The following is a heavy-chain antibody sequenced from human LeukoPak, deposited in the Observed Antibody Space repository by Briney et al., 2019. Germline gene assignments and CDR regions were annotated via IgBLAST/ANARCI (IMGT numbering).Heavy chain of an antibody. CDR1: GGSLSGYY. V-gene: IGHV4-34*01. J-gene: IGHJ4*02. CDR2: INHSGST. CDR3: ARRYSYGFPDY. Sequence: DPSETLSLTCAVYGGSLSGYYWSWIRQPPGRGLEWIGEINHSGSTNYNPSLKSRVTISVDTSKNQFSLKLSSVTAADTAVYYCARRYSYGFPDYWGQGTLVTVSS. D-gene: IGHD5-18*01.